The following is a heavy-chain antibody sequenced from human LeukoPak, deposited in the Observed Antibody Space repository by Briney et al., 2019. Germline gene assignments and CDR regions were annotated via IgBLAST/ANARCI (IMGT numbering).Heavy chain of an antibody. V-gene: IGHV1-24*01. CDR2: FDPEDGET. CDR3: ATARQYYYDSSGHPYFDY. Sequence: ASVKVSCKVSGYTLTELSMHWVRQAPGKGLEWMGGFDPEDGETIYAQKFQGRVTMTEDTSTDTAYMELSSLRSEDTAVYYCATARQYYYDSSGHPYFDYWGQGTLVPVSS. CDR1: GYTLTELS. D-gene: IGHD3-22*01. J-gene: IGHJ4*02.